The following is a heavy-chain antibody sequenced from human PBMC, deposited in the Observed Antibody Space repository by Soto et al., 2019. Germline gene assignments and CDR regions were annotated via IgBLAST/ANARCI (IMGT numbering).Heavy chain of an antibody. CDR3: ARQGRNTKIVILRHYATDF. CDR2: ILYSGDT. Sequence: SETLSLTCSVSSGSISSNIYLWGWIRHPPGKGLEWIGAILYSGDTYYSESLKSRVTMSVDTAKNQFPLKLNSVTAADTAVYYCARQGRNTKIVILRHYATDFWGQGTAVTVSS. J-gene: IGHJ6*02. V-gene: IGHV4-39*01. D-gene: IGHD3-22*01. CDR1: SGSISSNIYL.